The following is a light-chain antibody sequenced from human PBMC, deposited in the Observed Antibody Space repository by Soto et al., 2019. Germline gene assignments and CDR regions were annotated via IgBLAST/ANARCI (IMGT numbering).Light chain of an antibody. J-gene: IGKJ5*01. CDR1: QTISDW. CDR3: QQYGSSLIT. Sequence: DIQMTQSPSTLSASIGDRVTITCRASQTISDWLAWHQQKPGKAPNLLIYKASSLESGVPSRFSGSGSGTDGTLTISRLEPEDCEVYDCQQYGSSLITFGQGTRLEIK. V-gene: IGKV1-5*03. CDR2: KAS.